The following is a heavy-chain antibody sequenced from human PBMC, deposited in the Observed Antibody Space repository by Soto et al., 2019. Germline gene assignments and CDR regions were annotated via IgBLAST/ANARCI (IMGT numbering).Heavy chain of an antibody. CDR1: GGSISSYY. CDR3: ARQITTGNPDYFDY. CDR2: IYYSGST. V-gene: IGHV4-59*01. D-gene: IGHD1-1*01. J-gene: IGHJ4*02. Sequence: PSETLSLTCTVSGGSISSYYWSWIRQPPGKGLEWIGYIYYSGSTNYNPSLKSRVTISVDTSKNQFSLKLSSVTAADTAVYYCARQITTGNPDYFDYWGQGTLVTVSS.